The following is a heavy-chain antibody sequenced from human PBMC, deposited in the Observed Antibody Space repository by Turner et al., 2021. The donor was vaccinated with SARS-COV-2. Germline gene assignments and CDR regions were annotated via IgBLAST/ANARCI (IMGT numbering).Heavy chain of an antibody. CDR2: IYSGGRK. CDR1: GFTVSSNY. Sequence: EVQLVESGGGLVQPGGSLRLSFAASGFTVSSNYMSWVRQAPGKGLELVSIIYSGGRKYYADSVKGRFTISRDNSKNTLYLQMNSLRAEDTAVYYCASEQDSSGFVGMDVWGQGTTVTVSS. D-gene: IGHD3-22*01. CDR3: ASEQDSSGFVGMDV. V-gene: IGHV3-66*01. J-gene: IGHJ6*02.